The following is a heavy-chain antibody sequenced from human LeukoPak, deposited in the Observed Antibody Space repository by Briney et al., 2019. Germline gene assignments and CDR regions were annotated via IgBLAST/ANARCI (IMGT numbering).Heavy chain of an antibody. CDR2: FYPEDIET. CDR3: AISSNDYSNYEILDY. Sequence: SVNVSCKVSGYSLTELSMLWVRPAPGKGLEWMGGFYPEDIETVYTQKYQGRVTMTEDISIDTAYMELSRLRTEDTAVYYCAISSNDYSNYEILDYWDQGTLVTVSS. V-gene: IGHV1-24*01. CDR1: GYSLTELS. J-gene: IGHJ4*02. D-gene: IGHD4-11*01.